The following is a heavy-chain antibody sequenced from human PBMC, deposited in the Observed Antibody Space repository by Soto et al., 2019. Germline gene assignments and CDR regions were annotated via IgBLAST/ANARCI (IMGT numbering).Heavy chain of an antibody. Sequence: QVQLQESGPGLVKPSETLSLTCTVSGGSISSYYWSWIRQPPGKGLEWIGYIYYSGSTNYNPSLKSRVTISVDTSKNQFSLKLSSVTAADTAVYYCARAQDYYDSSGFWNNWFDPWGQVTLVTVSS. V-gene: IGHV4-59*01. J-gene: IGHJ5*02. CDR1: GGSISSYY. CDR3: ARAQDYYDSSGFWNNWFDP. D-gene: IGHD3-22*01. CDR2: IYYSGST.